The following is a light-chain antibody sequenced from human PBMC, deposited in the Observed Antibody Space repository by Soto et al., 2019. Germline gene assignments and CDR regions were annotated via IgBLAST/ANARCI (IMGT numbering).Light chain of an antibody. CDR1: SSDVGSYNY. CDR2: EVN. J-gene: IGLJ7*01. V-gene: IGLV2-14*01. Sequence: QSALTQPAYVSGSPGQSITISCTGTSSDVGSYNYVSWYQQHPGKAPKLMIYEVNNRPSGVSNRFSGSNSGNTASLTISGLPAEDEANYYCSSYTSISTRVFGGGTQLTVL. CDR3: SSYTSISTRV.